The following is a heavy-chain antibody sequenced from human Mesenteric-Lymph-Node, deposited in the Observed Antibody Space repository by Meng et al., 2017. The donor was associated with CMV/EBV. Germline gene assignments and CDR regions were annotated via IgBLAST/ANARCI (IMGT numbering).Heavy chain of an antibody. Sequence: FSFSKYAIYWVRQAPGKGLEWVSTISGSGGNTNYADSVKGRFTVSRDNSKKMVSLQMNSLRVEDTAVYYCAKVRANSVFDVLSLIDYWGQGTLVTVSS. V-gene: IGHV3-23*01. CDR3: AKVRANSVFDVLSLIDY. CDR2: ISGSGGNT. J-gene: IGHJ4*02. CDR1: FSFSKYA. D-gene: IGHD2/OR15-2a*01.